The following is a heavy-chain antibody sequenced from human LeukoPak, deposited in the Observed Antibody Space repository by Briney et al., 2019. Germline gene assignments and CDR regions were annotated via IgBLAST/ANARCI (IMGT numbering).Heavy chain of an antibody. J-gene: IGHJ4*02. D-gene: IGHD5-24*01. CDR3: ARDRGEMATIPNFDY. CDR1: GFTFSSYS. Sequence: GGSLRLSCAASGFTFSSYSMNWVRQAPGKGLEWVSSISSSSSYIYYADSVKGRFTISRDNAKNSLYLQMNSLRAEDTAVYYCARDRGEMATIPNFDYWGQGTLVTVSP. V-gene: IGHV3-21*01. CDR2: ISSSSSYI.